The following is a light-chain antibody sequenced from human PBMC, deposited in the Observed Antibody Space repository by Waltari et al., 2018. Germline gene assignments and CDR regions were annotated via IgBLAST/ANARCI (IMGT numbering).Light chain of an antibody. CDR2: GQN. CDR1: SLRSYY. CDR3: SSRDSGAHRHV. J-gene: IGLJ1*01. V-gene: IGLV3-19*01. Sequence: SSELTQDPAVSVALGQTVRITCQGDSLRSYYATWYQQKAGQAPLLVIYGQNNRPSGIPDRFSGSYSGRTASFTITGAQAEDEADYYCSSRDSGAHRHVFGTGTKVTVL.